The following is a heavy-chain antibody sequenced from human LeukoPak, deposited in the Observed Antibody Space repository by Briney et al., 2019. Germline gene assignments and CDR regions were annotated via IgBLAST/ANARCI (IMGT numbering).Heavy chain of an antibody. CDR3: ARGLLYGGRNQYIWFDL. V-gene: IGHV4-34*01. Sequence: SETLSLTCAVSGGPFRGFFWSWIRQAPGKGLEWIAEVSHGGTSNYNPSLKSRITISVDTSKRQFSLQLTSVTAPDTAVYYCARGLLYGGRNQYIWFDLWGQGTLVTVSS. CDR2: VSHGGTS. D-gene: IGHD4/OR15-4a*01. CDR1: GGPFRGFF. J-gene: IGHJ5*02.